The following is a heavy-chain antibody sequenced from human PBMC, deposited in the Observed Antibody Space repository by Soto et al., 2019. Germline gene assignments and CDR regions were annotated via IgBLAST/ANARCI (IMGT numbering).Heavy chain of an antibody. CDR3: ARRLLPHSNYDSFDV. D-gene: IGHD4-4*01. J-gene: IGHJ5*02. Sequence: HGESLKISCKGFGYNFIAYWISWVRQTPGKGLEWMGRIDPSDSYTNYSPSFQGHGTISVDTSISTAYLQWSSLKASDTAIYYCARRLLPHSNYDSFDVWGLGTLVTVSS. V-gene: IGHV5-10-1*01. CDR2: IDPSDSYT. CDR1: GYNFIAYW.